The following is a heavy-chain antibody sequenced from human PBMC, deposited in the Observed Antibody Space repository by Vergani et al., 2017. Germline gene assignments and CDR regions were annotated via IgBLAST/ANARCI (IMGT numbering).Heavy chain of an antibody. D-gene: IGHD3-22*01. CDR1: GFTFDDYA. V-gene: IGHV3-9*01. J-gene: IGHJ4*02. CDR3: ARELGYYYDSSGYSDY. Sequence: EVQLVESGGGLVQPGRSLRLSCAASGFTFDDYAMHWVRQAPGKGLEWVSGISWNSGSIGYADSVKGRFTISRDNAKNSLYLQMNSLRAEDTAVYYCARELGYYYDSSGYSDYWGQGTLVTVSS. CDR2: ISWNSGSI.